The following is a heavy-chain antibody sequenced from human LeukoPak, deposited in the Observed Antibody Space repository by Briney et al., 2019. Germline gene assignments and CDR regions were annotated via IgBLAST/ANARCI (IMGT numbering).Heavy chain of an antibody. Sequence: GASVKVSCKASGYTFTAYYIHWVRQAPGQGLEWMGWINPNSGGTYYAQKFQGRVTMTRDTSISTAYMELSRLRSDDTAVFYCKRSLYNGSWNFNALTRGWQFDYWGQGTLVTVSS. V-gene: IGHV1-2*02. J-gene: IGHJ4*02. CDR1: GYTFTAYY. CDR2: INPNSGGT. CDR3: KRSLYNGSWNFNALTRGWQFDY. D-gene: IGHD6-13*01.